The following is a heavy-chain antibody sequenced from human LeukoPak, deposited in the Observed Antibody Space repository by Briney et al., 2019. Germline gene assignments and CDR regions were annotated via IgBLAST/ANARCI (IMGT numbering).Heavy chain of an antibody. CDR3: ARLSRVAVAGSYVYHSMDV. J-gene: IGHJ6*01. CDR2: VYYSGSI. V-gene: IGHV4-59*11. D-gene: IGHD6-19*01. Sequence: SETLSLTCTVSGASIDGHYWSWIRLPPGKGLEWIGFVYYSGSIRYNPSLKSRVPISADTSNNQFSQKLDSVTAADTAVYYCARLSRVAVAGSYVYHSMDVGGRRPTVTVPS. CDR1: GASIDGHY.